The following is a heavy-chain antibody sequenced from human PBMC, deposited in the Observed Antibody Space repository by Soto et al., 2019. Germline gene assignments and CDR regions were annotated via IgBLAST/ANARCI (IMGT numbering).Heavy chain of an antibody. CDR1: NASMTSSLW. CDR2: VAQSGYT. D-gene: IGHD5-12*01. CDR3: ARNRYGGYDFDA. J-gene: IGHJ4*02. V-gene: IGHV4-4*02. Sequence: QLQLQESGPGLVKPSGTLSLTCTVSNASMTSSLWWSWVRQAPGKGLEWIGEVAQSGYTSYNPSLKSRPTISQDRSRNQLSLGLTSVTAADTAVYYCARNRYGGYDFDAWGQGTLVTVSS.